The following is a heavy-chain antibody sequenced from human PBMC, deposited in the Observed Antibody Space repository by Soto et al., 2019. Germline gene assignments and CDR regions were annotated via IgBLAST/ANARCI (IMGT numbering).Heavy chain of an antibody. V-gene: IGHV3-53*01. D-gene: IGHD1-26*01. J-gene: IGHJ4*02. CDR3: ARDSRSRNFFDY. CDR2: IYSGGNT. Sequence: EVQLVESGGGLIQPGGSLRLSCAASGFTVSSNYMTWVRQAPGKGLECVSVIYSGGNTYYRDSVKGRFTISRDNSKNTLYLQMNSLRAEDTALYYCARDSRSRNFFDYWGQGTLVTVSS. CDR1: GFTVSSNY.